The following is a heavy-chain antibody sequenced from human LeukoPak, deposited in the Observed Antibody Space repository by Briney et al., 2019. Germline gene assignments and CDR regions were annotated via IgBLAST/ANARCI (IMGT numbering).Heavy chain of an antibody. CDR3: AKDQDVLLPAASSDL. CDR2: ISSSGSTI. CDR1: GFTFSSYE. V-gene: IGHV3-48*03. D-gene: IGHD2-2*01. J-gene: IGHJ5*02. Sequence: GGSLRLSCAASGFTFSSYEMNWVRQAPGKGLEWVSYISSSGSTIYYADSVKGRFTISRDNSKNTLYLQMNSLRAEDTAVYYCAKDQDVLLPAASSDLWGQGTLVTVSS.